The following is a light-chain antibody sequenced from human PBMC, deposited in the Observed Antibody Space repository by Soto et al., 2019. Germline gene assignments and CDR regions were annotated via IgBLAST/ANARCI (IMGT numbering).Light chain of an antibody. CDR1: QSVSNNH. CDR2: AAS. V-gene: IGKV3-20*01. CDR3: QQTSI. J-gene: IGKJ3*01. Sequence: EIVVTQSPGTLSLSPGERATLSCRASQSVSNNHLAWYQQKPGQAPRLLIYAASSRATGIPDRFSGSGSWTDFTLTISRLEPEDFAVYYCQQTSIFGPGTKVDIK.